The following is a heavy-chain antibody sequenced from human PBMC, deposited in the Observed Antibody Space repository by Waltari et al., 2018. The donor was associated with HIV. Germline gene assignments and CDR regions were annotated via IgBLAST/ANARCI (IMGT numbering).Heavy chain of an antibody. V-gene: IGHV3-74*01. Sequence: EVQLVESGGDLVQPGGSLRLSCAASGFTFSVHWMHWVRQVPGKGLVVVARIDSAVSRISYADSVKCRFSISRGNAENTLYLQMNSLRVEDTAVYYCVRDGMVATFDHWGQGTLVTVSA. CDR2: IDSAVSRI. J-gene: IGHJ4*02. D-gene: IGHD5-12*01. CDR3: VRDGMVATFDH. CDR1: GFTFSVHW.